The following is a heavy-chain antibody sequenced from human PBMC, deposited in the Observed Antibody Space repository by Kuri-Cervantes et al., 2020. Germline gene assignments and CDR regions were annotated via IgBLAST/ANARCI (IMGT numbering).Heavy chain of an antibody. CDR3: ARSAVVTPSYYYYGMDV. J-gene: IGHJ6*02. CDR1: GFTFSGYG. Sequence: GGSLRLSCAGSGFTFSGYGMHWVRQAPGKGLEWVAVISYDGSNKYYADSVKGRFTISRDNSKNTLYLQMNSLRAEDTAVYYCARSAVVTPSYYYYGMDVWGQGTTVTVSS. CDR2: ISYDGSNK. D-gene: IGHD4-23*01. V-gene: IGHV3-30*03.